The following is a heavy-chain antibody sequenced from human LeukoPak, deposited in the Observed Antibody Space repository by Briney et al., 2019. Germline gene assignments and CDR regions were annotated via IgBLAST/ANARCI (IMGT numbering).Heavy chain of an antibody. V-gene: IGHV4-59*08. CDR3: ARHPFATPFDY. Sequence: PSETLSLTCSVSGGSISSYYWSWIRQPPGKGLEWIGYMYDTGLTMYNSTLKSRVTMSLDTSKNHFSLRLSSVTAADAAVYYCARHPFATPFDYWGPGTLVTVSS. CDR1: GGSISSYY. D-gene: IGHD2-15*01. CDR2: MYDTGLT. J-gene: IGHJ4*02.